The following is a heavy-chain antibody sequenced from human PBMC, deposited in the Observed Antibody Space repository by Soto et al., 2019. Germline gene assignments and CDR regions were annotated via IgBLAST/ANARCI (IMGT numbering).Heavy chain of an antibody. D-gene: IGHD3-9*01. Sequence: QVQLVQSGAEVKKPGASVKVSCKASGYTFASCDINWVRQATGQGLEWMGWMNPNSGNTGYAQKFQGRVTMTRNTSISTAYMELSSLRSEDTAVYYCARGLLRYFDWLLSSPPFGMDVWGQGTTVTVSS. CDR3: ARGLLRYFDWLLSSPPFGMDV. J-gene: IGHJ6*02. CDR2: MNPNSGNT. CDR1: GYTFASCD. V-gene: IGHV1-8*01.